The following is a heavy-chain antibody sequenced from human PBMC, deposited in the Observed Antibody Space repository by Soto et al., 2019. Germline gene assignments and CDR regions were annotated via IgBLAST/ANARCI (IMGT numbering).Heavy chain of an antibody. CDR3: ARGGYEFDY. D-gene: IGHD5-12*01. J-gene: IGHJ4*02. CDR2: ISGSGGST. V-gene: IGHV3-23*01. Sequence: GGSLRLSCAASGFTFSNYAVAWVRQAPGKGLEWVSTISGSGGSTYYADSVKGRFTISRDNSKNTLYLQMNSLRAEDTAVYYCARGGYEFDYWGQGTLVTVSS. CDR1: GFTFSNYA.